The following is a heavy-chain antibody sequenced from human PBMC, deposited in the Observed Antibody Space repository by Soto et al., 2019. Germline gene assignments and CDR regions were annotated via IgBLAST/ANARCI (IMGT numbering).Heavy chain of an antibody. Sequence: PSETLSLTCTVSGGSISSSSYYWGWIRQPPGKGLEWIGSIYYSGSTYYNPSLKSRVTISVDTSKNQFSLKLSSVTAADTAVYYCASPRYCSSTSCFNWFDPWGQGTLVTVSS. CDR1: GGSISSSSYY. J-gene: IGHJ5*02. CDR3: ASPRYCSSTSCFNWFDP. D-gene: IGHD2-2*01. CDR2: IYYSGST. V-gene: IGHV4-39*01.